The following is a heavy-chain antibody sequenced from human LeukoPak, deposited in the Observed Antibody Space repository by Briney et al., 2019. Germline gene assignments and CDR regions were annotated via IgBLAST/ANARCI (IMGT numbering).Heavy chain of an antibody. Sequence: SETLSLTCTVSGGSISSYYWSWLRQPPGKGLEWIGYIYYSGSTNYNPSLKSRVTISVDTSKNQFSLKLSSVTAADTAVYYCARALLGNTVIRYYYGMDVWGQGTTVTVSS. J-gene: IGHJ6*02. CDR2: IYYSGST. V-gene: IGHV4-59*12. CDR1: GGSISSYY. D-gene: IGHD4-11*01. CDR3: ARALLGNTVIRYYYGMDV.